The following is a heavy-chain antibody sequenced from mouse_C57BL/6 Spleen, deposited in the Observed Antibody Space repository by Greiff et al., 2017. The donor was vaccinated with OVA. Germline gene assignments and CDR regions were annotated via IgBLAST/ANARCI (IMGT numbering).Heavy chain of an antibody. CDR1: GFTFSDYG. CDR2: ISSGSSTI. J-gene: IGHJ2*01. D-gene: IGHD1-1*01. Sequence: EVQLQESGGGLVKPGGSLKLSCAASGFTFSDYGMHWVRQAPEKGLEWVAYISSGSSTIYYADTVKGRFTISRDNAKNTLFLQMTSLRSEDTAMYYCARSPFYGSSYFDYWGQGTTLTVSS. CDR3: ARSPFYGSSYFDY. V-gene: IGHV5-17*01.